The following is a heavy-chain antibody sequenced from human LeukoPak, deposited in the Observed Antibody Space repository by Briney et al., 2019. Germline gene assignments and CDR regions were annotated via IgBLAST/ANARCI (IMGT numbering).Heavy chain of an antibody. Sequence: PSETLSLTCTVSGGSISSYYRSWIRQPPGKGLEWIGYIYYSGSTNYNPSLKSRVTISVDMSKNQFSLKLSSVTAADTAVYYCARGSWNYGQFDYWGQGTLVTVSS. CDR3: ARGSWNYGQFDY. CDR2: IYYSGST. V-gene: IGHV4-59*01. CDR1: GGSISSYY. J-gene: IGHJ4*02. D-gene: IGHD1-7*01.